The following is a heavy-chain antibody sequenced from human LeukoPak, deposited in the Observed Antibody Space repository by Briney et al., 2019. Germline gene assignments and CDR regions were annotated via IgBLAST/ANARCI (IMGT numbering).Heavy chain of an antibody. V-gene: IGHV3-23*01. J-gene: IGHJ4*02. Sequence: GGSLRLSCAASGFSFSSYAMSWVRQAPGKGLEWVSAISGSGGSTYYADSVKGRFTISRDNSKNTLYLQMYSLRAEDTAVYYCAKVEGASKASVYWGQGALVTVSS. CDR1: GFSFSSYA. CDR3: AKVEGASKASVY. CDR2: ISGSGGST. D-gene: IGHD1-1*01.